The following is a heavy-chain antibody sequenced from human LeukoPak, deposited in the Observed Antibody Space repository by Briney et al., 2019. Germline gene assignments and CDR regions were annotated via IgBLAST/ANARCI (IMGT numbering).Heavy chain of an antibody. V-gene: IGHV4-59*01. CDR3: ARHRIVGATIDY. CDR1: GGSISSYY. CDR2: IYYSGST. D-gene: IGHD1-26*01. J-gene: IGHJ4*02. Sequence: SETLSLTCTVSGGSISSYYWSWIRQPPGKGLEWIGYIYYSGSTNYNPSLKSRVTISVDTSKNQFSLKLSSVTAADTAVYYCARHRIVGATIDYWGQGTLVTVPS.